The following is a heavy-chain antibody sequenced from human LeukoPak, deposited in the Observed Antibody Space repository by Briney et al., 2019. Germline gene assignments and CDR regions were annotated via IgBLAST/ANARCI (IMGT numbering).Heavy chain of an antibody. V-gene: IGHV4-39*01. Sequence: SETLSLTCTVSGRPISSSTYYWDWIRQPPGKGMEWIGSIYYSGSTYYNPSPKSRVTISVDTSENQFSLKLTSVTAADTAIYYCARNLNSGGLTPWGQGTLVTVSS. CDR3: ARNLNSGGLTP. CDR2: IYYSGST. D-gene: IGHD6-19*01. CDR1: GRPISSSTYY. J-gene: IGHJ5*02.